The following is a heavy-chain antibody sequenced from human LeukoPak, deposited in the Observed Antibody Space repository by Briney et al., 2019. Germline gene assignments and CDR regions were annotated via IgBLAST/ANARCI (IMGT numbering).Heavy chain of an antibody. V-gene: IGHV1-18*01. D-gene: IGHD6-19*01. Sequence: ASVTVSCKASGGTFSSYAISWVRQAPGQGLEWMGWITVYNGNTNYAQKLQGRVTMTTDTSTRTAYMELRSLRSDDTAVYYCARGRTTVAGDCDYWGQGTLVTVSS. CDR1: GGTFSSYA. CDR2: ITVYNGNT. CDR3: ARGRTTVAGDCDY. J-gene: IGHJ4*02.